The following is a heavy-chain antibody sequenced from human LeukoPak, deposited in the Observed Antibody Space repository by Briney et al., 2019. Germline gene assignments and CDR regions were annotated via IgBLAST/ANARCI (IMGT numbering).Heavy chain of an antibody. V-gene: IGHV1-2*02. J-gene: IGHJ4*02. CDR1: GYTFTGYY. CDR3: ARAPLAGIVTIGVLFEY. CDR2: INPNSGGA. Sequence: ASVKVTCKASGYTFTGYYMNWVRQAPGQGLEWMGWINPNSGGAKYAQRFQGRVTMTRDTSISTAYMELSRLISDDTAVYYCARAPLAGIVTIGVLFEYSGQGTQVTVSS. D-gene: IGHD5-24*01.